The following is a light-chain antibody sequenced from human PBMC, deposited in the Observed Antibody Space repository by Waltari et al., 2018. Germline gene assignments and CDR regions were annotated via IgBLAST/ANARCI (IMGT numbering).Light chain of an antibody. V-gene: IGKV2-28*01. CDR3: MQSLETPIT. Sequence: DTVMTQSPLSLPVTPGEPASISCRSSQSLLHSNGYNYLNWYLQKPGQSPQYLIYLGSNRASGVPDRFSGSGSGTDFTLKISRVEAEDVGIYYCMQSLETPITFGQGTRLEIK. CDR2: LGS. CDR1: QSLLHSNGYNY. J-gene: IGKJ5*01.